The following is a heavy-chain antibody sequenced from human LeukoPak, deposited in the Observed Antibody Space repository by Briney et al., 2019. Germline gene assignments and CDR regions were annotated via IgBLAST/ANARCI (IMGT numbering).Heavy chain of an antibody. CDR3: ARAGGRYSHYFDY. V-gene: IGHV4-34*01. D-gene: IGHD5-18*01. CDR2: INHSGST. CDR1: GGSFSGYY. Sequence: SETLSLTCAVYGGSFSGYYWSWIRQPPGKGLEWIGEINHSGSTNYNPSLKSRVTISVDTSKNQFSLKLSSVTAADTAVYYCARAGGRYSHYFDYWGQETLVTVSS. J-gene: IGHJ4*02.